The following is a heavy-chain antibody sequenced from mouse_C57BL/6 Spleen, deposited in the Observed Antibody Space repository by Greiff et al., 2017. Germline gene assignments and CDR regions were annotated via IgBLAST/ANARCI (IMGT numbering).Heavy chain of an antibody. J-gene: IGHJ2*01. Sequence: QVQLQQSGAELVRPGSSVKLSCKASGYTFTSYWMDWVKQRPGQGLEWIGNIYPSDSETHYNQKFKDKATLTVDKSSSTAYMQLSSLTSEDSAVYSCAREGIYYGPRFDYWGQGTTLTVSS. D-gene: IGHD2-1*01. V-gene: IGHV1-61*01. CDR2: IYPSDSET. CDR3: AREGIYYGPRFDY. CDR1: GYTFTSYW.